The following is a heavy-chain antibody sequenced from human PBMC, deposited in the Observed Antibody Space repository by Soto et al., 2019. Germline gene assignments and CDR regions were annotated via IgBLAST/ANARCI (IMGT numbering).Heavy chain of an antibody. CDR1: GFTFSNYG. Sequence: QVQLVESGGGVVQPGRSLKLSCAASGFTFSNYGMHWVRQAPGKGLQWVAVTWYGGSKQHYADSVKGRFTISSDNSRNALYLQMHSLRVEDTGVYYCANIRGYSGYDAPISYLYGMDVWGQGTTVTVSS. V-gene: IGHV3-33*06. D-gene: IGHD5-12*01. J-gene: IGHJ6*02. CDR3: ANIRGYSGYDAPISYLYGMDV. CDR2: TWYGGSKQ.